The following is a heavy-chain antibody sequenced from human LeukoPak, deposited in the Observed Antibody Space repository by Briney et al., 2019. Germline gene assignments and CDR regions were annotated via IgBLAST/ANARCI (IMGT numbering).Heavy chain of an antibody. CDR2: VYYSGKT. CDR1: GFTFSSYS. CDR3: ARHIDDYGDANFDS. Sequence: GSLRLSCAASGFTFSSYSMNWIRQPPGKGLEWMGYVYYSGKTKYNPSLKSRVTISVDTSKNHISLRLKSVTAADTAVYYCARHIDDYGDANFDSWGQGTLVTVSS. V-gene: IGHV4-59*08. J-gene: IGHJ4*02. D-gene: IGHD4-17*01.